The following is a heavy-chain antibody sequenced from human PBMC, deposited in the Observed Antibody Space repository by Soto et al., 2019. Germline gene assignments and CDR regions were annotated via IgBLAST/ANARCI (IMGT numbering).Heavy chain of an antibody. CDR3: ARDLAAGTCDY. J-gene: IGHJ4*02. D-gene: IGHD6-13*01. Sequence: QVQLVQSGAEVRKPGASVKVSCKASGYTFTSYAISWVRQAPGQGLEWMGWISAYNGNTNYAQKPQXXVTMTTDTSTSTAYMELRSLRSDATAVYYCARDLAAGTCDYWGQGTLVTVSS. CDR2: ISAYNGNT. V-gene: IGHV1-18*01. CDR1: GYTFTSYA.